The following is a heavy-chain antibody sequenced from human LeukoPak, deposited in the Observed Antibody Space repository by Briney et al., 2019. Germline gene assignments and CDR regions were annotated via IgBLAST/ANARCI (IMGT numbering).Heavy chain of an antibody. D-gene: IGHD3-9*01. CDR2: ISGSGDST. V-gene: IGHV3-23*01. J-gene: IGHJ3*02. CDR3: ARETNYHVLTGYYKSDAFDI. Sequence: PGGSLRLSCAASGFTFSSYAMSWVRQAPGKGLEWVSAISGSGDSTNYADSVKGRFTISRDNSKNTLYLQMNSLRAEDTAVYYCARETNYHVLTGYYKSDAFDIWGQGTMVTVSS. CDR1: GFTFSSYA.